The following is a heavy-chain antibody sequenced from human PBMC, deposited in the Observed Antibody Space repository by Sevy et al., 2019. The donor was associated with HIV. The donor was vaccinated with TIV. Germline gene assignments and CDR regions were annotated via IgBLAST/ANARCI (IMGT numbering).Heavy chain of an antibody. J-gene: IGHJ4*02. CDR2: ISSSGSTI. CDR1: GFTFSDYY. V-gene: IGHV3-11*01. Sequence: GGSLRLSCAASGFTFSDYYMSWIRQAPGKGLEWVSYISSSGSTIYYADSVKGRFTIPRDNAKNSLYLKMNSLRAEDTAVYYCARDLNKVRSLFEPKAGVRARALDYWGQGTLVTVSS. CDR3: ARDLNKVRSLFEPKAGVRARALDY. D-gene: IGHD3-10*01.